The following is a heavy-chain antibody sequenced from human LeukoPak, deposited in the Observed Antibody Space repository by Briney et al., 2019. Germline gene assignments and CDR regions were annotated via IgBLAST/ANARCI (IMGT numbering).Heavy chain of an antibody. V-gene: IGHV3-11*05. Sequence: GGSLRLSCAASGFTFSDYYMSWIRQAPGKGLEWVSCISSSSSYTNYADSVKGRFTISRDNAKDSLYLQMNSLRAEDTAVYYCARDFPTARLVIKRFMDVWGQGTTVTVSS. CDR1: GFTFSDYY. CDR3: ARDFPTARLVIKRFMDV. J-gene: IGHJ6*02. CDR2: ISSSSSYT. D-gene: IGHD3-9*01.